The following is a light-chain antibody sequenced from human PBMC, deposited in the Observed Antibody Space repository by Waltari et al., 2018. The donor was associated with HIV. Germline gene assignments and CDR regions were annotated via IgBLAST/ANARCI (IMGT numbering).Light chain of an antibody. CDR1: SSNIGAGYD. CDR2: ANT. J-gene: IGLJ3*02. V-gene: IGLV1-40*01. Sequence: QSVLTQPPSVSGAPGPRVTISCPGSSSNIGAGYDVHWYQQVPGAAPKLLIYANTNRHSGVPDRISGSKSGTSASLAITGLQAEDEADYYCQSYDSRDWVFGGGTKLTVL. CDR3: QSYDSRDWV.